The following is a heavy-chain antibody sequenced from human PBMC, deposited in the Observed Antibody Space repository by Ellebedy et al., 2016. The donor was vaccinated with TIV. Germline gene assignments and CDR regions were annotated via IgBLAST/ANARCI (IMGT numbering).Heavy chain of an antibody. V-gene: IGHV4-59*01. CDR3: ARGLLYYDFWSGYYKGAGDYYYGMDV. D-gene: IGHD3-3*01. CDR2: IRSSGTT. Sequence: MPSETLSLTCTISDGSISSYYWSWLRQSPGKGLEWIGSIRSSGTTHYNPSLKSRVTISVDTSKNQFSLKLRSVTAADTAVYYCARGLLYYDFWSGYYKGAGDYYYGMDVWGQGTTVTVSS. J-gene: IGHJ6*02. CDR1: DGSISSYY.